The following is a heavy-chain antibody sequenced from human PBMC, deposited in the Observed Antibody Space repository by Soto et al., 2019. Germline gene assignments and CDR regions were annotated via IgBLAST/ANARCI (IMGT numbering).Heavy chain of an antibody. V-gene: IGHV3-23*01. D-gene: IGHD6-13*01. J-gene: IGHJ4*02. CDR3: AKDWAPLYSSSWSPLDY. CDR2: ISGSGGST. Sequence: EVQLLESGGGLVQPGGSLRLSCAASGFTFSSYAMSWVRQAPGKGLEWVSAISGSGGSTYYADSVKGRFTISRDNSKNTLYLQMNSLRAEDTAVYYCAKDWAPLYSSSWSPLDYWGQGTLVTVSS. CDR1: GFTFSSYA.